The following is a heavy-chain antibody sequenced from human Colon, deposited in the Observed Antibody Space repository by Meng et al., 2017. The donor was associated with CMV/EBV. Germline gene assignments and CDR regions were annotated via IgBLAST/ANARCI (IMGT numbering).Heavy chain of an antibody. D-gene: IGHD1-7*01. CDR1: GFTFTSYW. J-gene: IGHJ4*02. V-gene: IGHV3-7*01. CDR3: VRSTGWNSYFDF. CDR2: IKHDGHEE. Sequence: GGSLRLSCAVSGFTFTSYWMTWVRQVPGRGLEWLAKIKHDGHEEKYLDSVEGRFSISRDNIKKSLYLQMNNLRVEDTGLYYCVRSTGWNSYFDFWGQGVQVTVSS.